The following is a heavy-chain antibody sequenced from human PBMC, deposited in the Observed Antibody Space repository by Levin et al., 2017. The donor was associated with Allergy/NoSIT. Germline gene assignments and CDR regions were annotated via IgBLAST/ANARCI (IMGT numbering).Heavy chain of an antibody. CDR3: ASQGETTVTKGASGYFDY. D-gene: IGHD4-17*01. CDR2: IWYDGSNK. CDR1: GFTFSSYG. V-gene: IGHV3-33*01. Sequence: GGSLRLSCAASGFTFSSYGMHWVRQAPGKGLEWVAVIWYDGSNKYYADSVKGRFTISRDNSKNTLYLQMNSLRAEDTAVYYCASQGETTVTKGASGYFDYWGQGTLVTVSS. J-gene: IGHJ4*02.